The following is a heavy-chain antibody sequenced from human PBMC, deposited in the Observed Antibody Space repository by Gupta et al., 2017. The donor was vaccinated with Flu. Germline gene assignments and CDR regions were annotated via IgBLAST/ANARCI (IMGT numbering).Heavy chain of an antibody. CDR3: AREYCSGGSCYDASDL. D-gene: IGHD2-15*01. CDR2: ISGGGKTI. J-gene: IGHJ3*01. V-gene: IGHV3-48*03. Sequence: QAPGKGLEWVSYISGGGKTIYYAESVKGRFTVSRDNAKNSVHLQMNSLRAEDTGVYYCAREYCSGGSCYDASDLWGQGTVVTVSS.